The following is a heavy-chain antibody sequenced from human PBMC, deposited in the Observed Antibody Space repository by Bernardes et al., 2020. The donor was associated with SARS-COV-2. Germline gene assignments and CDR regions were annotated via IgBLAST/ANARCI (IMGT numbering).Heavy chain of an antibody. CDR3: AKDRNEGITIFARYFDL. Sequence: GGSLRLSCAASGFTFDDYAMHWVRQAPGKGLEWVSGISWNSGSIGYADSVKGRFTISRDNAKNSLYLQMNSLRAEDTALYYCAKDRNEGITIFARYFDLWGRGTLVTVSS. CDR2: ISWNSGSI. CDR1: GFTFDDYA. D-gene: IGHD3-9*01. V-gene: IGHV3-9*01. J-gene: IGHJ2*01.